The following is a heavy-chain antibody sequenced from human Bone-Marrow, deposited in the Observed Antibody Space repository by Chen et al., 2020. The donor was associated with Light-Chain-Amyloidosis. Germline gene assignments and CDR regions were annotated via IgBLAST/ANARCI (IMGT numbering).Heavy chain of an antibody. CDR2: TYYRSMWYN. CDR3: ARGDDFWSGPIYGMDV. D-gene: IGHD3-3*01. J-gene: IGHJ6*02. CDR1: GDSVSSNSAA. Sequence: QVQLQQSGPGLVKHSQTLSLTCAISGDSVSSNSAAWNWIRQSPSRGLEWLGRTYYRSMWYNYCAVSVKSRITINPDTSKIQFSLQLNSVTPEDTAVYYCARGDDFWSGPIYGMDVWGQGTTVTVSS. V-gene: IGHV6-1*01.